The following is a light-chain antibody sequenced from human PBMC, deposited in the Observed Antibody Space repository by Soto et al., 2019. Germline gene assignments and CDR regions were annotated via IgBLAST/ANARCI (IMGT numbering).Light chain of an antibody. CDR2: GTS. CDR1: QSAGNTY. CDR3: QQYGSSRT. J-gene: IGKJ1*01. Sequence: EIELTQSPGTLSLSPGERATLSCRASQSAGNTYLAWYQQKPGQAPRLLIYGTSSRATGIPDRFSGSGSGTEFTLTIDRVEPEDFAVYDCQQYGSSRTFGQGTKVEVK. V-gene: IGKV3-20*01.